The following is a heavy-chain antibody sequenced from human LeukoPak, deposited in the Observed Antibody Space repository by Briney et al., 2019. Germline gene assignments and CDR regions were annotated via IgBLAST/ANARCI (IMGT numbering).Heavy chain of an antibody. Sequence: GGSLRLSCAASGFTVSSNYMSWVRQAPGKGLEWVSVIYTGGSTYYADSVKGRFTISRDNSKNTLYLQMNSLRAEDTAVYYCAKDARNRLLYHGGYFDYWGQGTLVTVSS. V-gene: IGHV3-53*01. J-gene: IGHJ4*02. CDR2: IYTGGST. CDR1: GFTVSSNY. D-gene: IGHD2-8*01. CDR3: AKDARNRLLYHGGYFDY.